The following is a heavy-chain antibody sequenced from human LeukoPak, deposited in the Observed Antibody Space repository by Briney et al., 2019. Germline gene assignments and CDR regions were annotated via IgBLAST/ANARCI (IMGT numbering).Heavy chain of an antibody. CDR3: VRSGGYLDY. D-gene: IGHD1-14*01. CDR2: IYPGDSDT. J-gene: IGHJ4*02. CDR1: GYSFTNYW. V-gene: IGHV5-51*04. Sequence: GESLKISCKGSGYSFTNYWIGWVREMPGKGLEWMGIIYPGDSDTKYSPSFQGQVTISADKPISTAYLQWSSLKTSDTAMYYCVRSGGYLDYWGQGTLVTVSS.